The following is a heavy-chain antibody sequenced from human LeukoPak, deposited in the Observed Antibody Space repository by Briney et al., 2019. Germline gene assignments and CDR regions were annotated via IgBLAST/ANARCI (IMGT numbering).Heavy chain of an antibody. D-gene: IGHD2-2*01. CDR2: IYYSGST. J-gene: IGHJ3*02. Sequence: SETLSLTCTVSGGSISSSSYYWGWIRQPPGKGLEWIGSIYYSGSTYYNPSLKSRVTISVDTSKNQFSLKLSSVTAADTAVYCCARHGLYCSSTSCYSPDAFDIWGQGTMVTVSS. CDR3: ARHGLYCSSTSCYSPDAFDI. V-gene: IGHV4-39*01. CDR1: GGSISSSSYY.